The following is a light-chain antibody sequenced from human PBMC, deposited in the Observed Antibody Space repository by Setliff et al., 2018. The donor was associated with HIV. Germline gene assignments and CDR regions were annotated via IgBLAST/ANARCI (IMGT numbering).Light chain of an antibody. J-gene: IGLJ1*01. CDR1: SSDVGGHNS. Sequence: QSVLTQPASVSGSLGQSITISCTGTSSDVGGHNSVSWYQQHTGKAPKLMISEVSNLTSGVSNRFSGSKSGNTASLTVAGLQPEDEADYYCSSYSSSRPRVFGTGTKVT. CDR2: EVS. V-gene: IGLV2-14*01. CDR3: SSYSSSRPRV.